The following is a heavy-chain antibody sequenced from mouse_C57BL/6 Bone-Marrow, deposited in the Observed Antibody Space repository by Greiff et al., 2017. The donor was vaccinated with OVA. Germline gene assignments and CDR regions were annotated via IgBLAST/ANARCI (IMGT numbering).Heavy chain of an antibody. V-gene: IGHV1-61*01. D-gene: IGHD1-1*01. CDR3: ARSRDYYGSSPYYFDY. CDR1: GYTFTSYW. Sequence: VQLQQPGAELVRPGSSVKLSCKASGYTFTSYWMDWVKQRPGQGLEWIGNIYPSDSETHYNQKFKDKATLTVDKSSSTAYMQLSSLTSEDSAVYYCARSRDYYGSSPYYFDYWGQGTTLTVSS. J-gene: IGHJ2*01. CDR2: IYPSDSET.